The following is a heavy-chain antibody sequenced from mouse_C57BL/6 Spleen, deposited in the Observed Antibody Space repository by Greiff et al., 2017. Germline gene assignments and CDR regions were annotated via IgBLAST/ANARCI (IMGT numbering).Heavy chain of an antibody. CDR3: TRETGTIAMDY. J-gene: IGHJ4*01. Sequence: EVKLMESGAGLVKPGGSLKLSCAASGFTFSSYAMSWVRQTPEKRLEWVAYISSGGDYIYYADTVKGRFTISRDNARNTLYLQMSSLKSEDTAMYYCTRETGTIAMDYWGQGTSVTVSS. V-gene: IGHV5-9-1*02. CDR2: ISSGGDYI. CDR1: GFTFSSYA. D-gene: IGHD4-1*01.